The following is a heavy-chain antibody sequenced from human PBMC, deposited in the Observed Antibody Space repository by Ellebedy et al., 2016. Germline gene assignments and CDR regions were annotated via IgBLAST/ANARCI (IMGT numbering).Heavy chain of an antibody. CDR2: INHSGST. CDR3: ARPYGGWGIAARPNYFDY. J-gene: IGHJ4*02. V-gene: IGHV4-34*01. Sequence: SETLSLXXAVYGGSFSGYYWSWIRQPPGKGLEWIGEINHSGSTNYNPSLKSRVTISVDTSKNQFSLKLSSVTAADTAVYYCARPYGGWGIAARPNYFDYWGQGTLVTVSS. CDR1: GGSFSGYY. D-gene: IGHD6-6*01.